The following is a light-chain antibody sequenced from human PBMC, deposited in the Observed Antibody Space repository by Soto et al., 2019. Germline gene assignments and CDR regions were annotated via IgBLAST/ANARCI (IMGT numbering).Light chain of an antibody. Sequence: DIVMTQSPLSLPVTPGEPASISCGSSQTILHSNGYNYLDWYLQKPGQSPRLLIYLGSNRASGVPDRFSGRGSGTDFTLKISRVEAEDVGVYYCMQSLQTPRTFGQGTKLEIK. CDR3: MQSLQTPRT. CDR2: LGS. V-gene: IGKV2-28*01. CDR1: QTILHSNGYNY. J-gene: IGKJ2*02.